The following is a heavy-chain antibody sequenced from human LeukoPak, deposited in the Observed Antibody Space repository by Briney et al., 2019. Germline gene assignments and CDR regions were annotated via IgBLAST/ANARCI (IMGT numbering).Heavy chain of an antibody. V-gene: IGHV3-9*01. D-gene: IGHD6-13*01. CDR2: ISWNSGSI. J-gene: IGHJ4*02. Sequence: GGSLRLSCAASGFTFDDYAMHWVRQAPGKGLEWVSGISWNSGSIGYADSVKGRFTISRDNAKNSLYLQMNSLRAEDTALYHCAKLSSWGQGTLVTVSS. CDR3: AKLSS. CDR1: GFTFDDYA.